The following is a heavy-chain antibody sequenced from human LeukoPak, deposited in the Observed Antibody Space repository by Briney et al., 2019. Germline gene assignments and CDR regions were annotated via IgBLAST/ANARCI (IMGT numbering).Heavy chain of an antibody. CDR1: DYSISSGYY. CDR2: IYHSGRT. D-gene: IGHD5-18*01. CDR3: ATVGRGYSYGY. Sequence: PSETLSLTCAVSDYSISSGYYWGWIRQPPGKGLEWIGSIYHSGRTYYIPSLKSRVTISVDTSKNQFSLKLSSVTAADTAVYYCATVGRGYSYGYWGQGTLVTVSS. J-gene: IGHJ4*02. V-gene: IGHV4-38-2*01.